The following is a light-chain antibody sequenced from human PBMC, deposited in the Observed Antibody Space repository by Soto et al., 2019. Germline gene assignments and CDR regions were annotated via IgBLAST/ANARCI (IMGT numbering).Light chain of an antibody. CDR3: QHYGSTPWS. CDR2: GAS. CDR1: QSVSSTY. J-gene: IGKJ1*01. V-gene: IGKV3-20*01. Sequence: EVVLTQSPGTLSLSPGERATLSCRASQSVSSTYLAWYQQRPGQAPRLLIYGASTRATDIPDRISGSGSRTDFTLTVSRLEPEDFAVYYCQHYGSTPWSFGQGAKVDIK.